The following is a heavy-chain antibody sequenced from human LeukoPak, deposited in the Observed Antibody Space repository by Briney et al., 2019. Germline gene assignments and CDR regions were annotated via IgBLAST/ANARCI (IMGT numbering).Heavy chain of an antibody. CDR2: ISYVGKDT. CDR3: TRAPVISVPYGSGTYYLDV. CDR1: AFSFSLLS. J-gene: IGHJ6*03. V-gene: IGHV3-30*04. Sequence: GGSLSLSCPPSAFSFSLLSTDCVRHSPGKWMEWVAPISYVGKDTFHADSMPGRPSLSRDTSKNTLSIQMNSLRPEHSAIYYCTRAPVISVPYGSGTYYLDVWGEGTTVTVS. D-gene: IGHD3-10*01.